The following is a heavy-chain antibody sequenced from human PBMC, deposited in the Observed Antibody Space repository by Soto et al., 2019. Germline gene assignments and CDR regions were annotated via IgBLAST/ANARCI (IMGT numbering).Heavy chain of an antibody. D-gene: IGHD3-22*01. J-gene: IGHJ4*02. Sequence: EVQLVESGGGLVQPGGSLRLSCAASGFTFSSYWMSWVRQAPGKGLEWVANIKQDGSEKYYVDSVKGRFTISRDNAKNSLYLQMNSLRAEDKAVYYCAREEGLNYYDSSGYPDYLGQGTLVTVSS. V-gene: IGHV3-7*05. CDR2: IKQDGSEK. CDR3: AREEGLNYYDSSGYPDY. CDR1: GFTFSSYW.